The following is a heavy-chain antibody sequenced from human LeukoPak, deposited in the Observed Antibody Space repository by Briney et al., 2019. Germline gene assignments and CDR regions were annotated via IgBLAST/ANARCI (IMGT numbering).Heavy chain of an antibody. CDR2: IYGSGST. V-gene: IGHV4-61*01. Sequence: SETLSLTCTVSGGSISSSSYYWSWIRQPPGKGLEWIGYIYGSGSTDYNPSLKSRVTISIDTSKNQLYLKVTSVTAADTAVYYCARGSTRYEAWGQGTLVTVSS. J-gene: IGHJ5*02. CDR1: GGSISSSSYY. CDR3: ARGSTRYEA. D-gene: IGHD2-2*01.